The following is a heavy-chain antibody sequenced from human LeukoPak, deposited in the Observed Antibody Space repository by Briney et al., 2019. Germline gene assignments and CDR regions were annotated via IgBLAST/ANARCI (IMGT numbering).Heavy chain of an antibody. CDR3: ARVWGHYDSSGSSVDY. J-gene: IGHJ4*02. CDR2: ISSSSSYI. D-gene: IGHD3-22*01. Sequence: PGGPLRLSCAASGFTSSSYSMNWVRQAPGKGLEWVSSISSSSSYIYYADSVKGRFTISRDNAKNSLYLQMNSLRAEDTAVYYCARVWGHYDSSGSSVDYWGQGTLVTASS. V-gene: IGHV3-21*01. CDR1: GFTSSSYS.